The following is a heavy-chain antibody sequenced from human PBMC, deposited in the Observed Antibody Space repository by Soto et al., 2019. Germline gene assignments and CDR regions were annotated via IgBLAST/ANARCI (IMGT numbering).Heavy chain of an antibody. CDR2: VLASGGNT. CDR3: ARGAETIFGVIDS. D-gene: IGHD3-3*02. J-gene: IGHJ4*02. V-gene: IGHV1-46*01. Sequence: ASVKVSCKASGYSFFSYYIHWVRQAPGQGLEWMGRVLASGGNTDYAPRFRGRVSMTRDTSTTNTVSLELTSLTSDDTAVHYCARGAETIFGVIDSWGQGTRVTVSS. CDR1: GYSFFSYY.